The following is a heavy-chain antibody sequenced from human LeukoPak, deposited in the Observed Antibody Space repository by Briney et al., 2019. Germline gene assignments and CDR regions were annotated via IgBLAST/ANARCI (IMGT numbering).Heavy chain of an antibody. J-gene: IGHJ6*02. D-gene: IGHD2-2*01. CDR1: GYTFTGYY. V-gene: IGHV1-2*02. CDR2: INPNSGGT. Sequence: ASVKVSCKASGYTFTGYYIHWVRQAPGQGLEWMGWINPNSGGTNFAQKFQGRVTMTRDTSISTAYMELSRLRSDDTALYYCARVGDGVVPAAEWGYYYYGMDVWGQGTTVTVSS. CDR3: ARVGDGVVPAAEWGYYYYGMDV.